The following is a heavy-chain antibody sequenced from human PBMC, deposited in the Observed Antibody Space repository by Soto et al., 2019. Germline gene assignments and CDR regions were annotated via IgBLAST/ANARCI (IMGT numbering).Heavy chain of an antibody. D-gene: IGHD1-20*01. CDR3: ARDLARYHWTPRFDP. CDR2: ISIYNGNT. CDR1: GYTFSNYG. J-gene: IGHJ5*02. Sequence: QVQLVQSGAEVKKPGASVKVSCKASGYTFSNYGISWVRQAPGQGLEWMGWISIYNGNTKYAQKVEGRVTMTTDTSTTTAYMELRSLTYDDTAVYYCARDLARYHWTPRFDPWGQGTLVTVSS. V-gene: IGHV1-18*01.